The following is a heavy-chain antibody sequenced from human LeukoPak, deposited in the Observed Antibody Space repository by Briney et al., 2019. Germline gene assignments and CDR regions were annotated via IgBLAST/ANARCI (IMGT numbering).Heavy chain of an antibody. CDR3: AREQGTTTVVTPGY. Sequence: ASVKVSCKASGYSFTGYYIHWVRQAPGQGLEWMGWINPNSGGTNYAQKFQGRVTMTRDTSISTAYMELNRLRSDDTAVYYCAREQGTTTVVTPGYWGQGTLVTVSS. CDR1: GYSFTGYY. D-gene: IGHD4-23*01. CDR2: INPNSGGT. J-gene: IGHJ4*02. V-gene: IGHV1-2*02.